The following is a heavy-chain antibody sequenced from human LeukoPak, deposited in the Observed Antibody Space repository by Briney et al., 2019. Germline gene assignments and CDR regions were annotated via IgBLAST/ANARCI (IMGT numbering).Heavy chain of an antibody. J-gene: IGHJ4*02. CDR3: AGTYHAHY. Sequence: SETLSLTCTVSGGSISSYYWSWIRQPPGKGLEWIGYIYYSGSTNYNPSLKSRVTISVDTSKNQFSLKLSSVTAADTAVYYCAGTYHAHYWGQGTLVTVSS. CDR2: IYYSGST. CDR1: GGSISSYY. V-gene: IGHV4-59*01.